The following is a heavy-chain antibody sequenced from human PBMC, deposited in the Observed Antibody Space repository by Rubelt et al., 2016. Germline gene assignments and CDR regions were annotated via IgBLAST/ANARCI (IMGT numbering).Heavy chain of an antibody. D-gene: IGHD6-13*01. J-gene: IGHJ4*02. CDR2: IYHNGNA. V-gene: IGHV4-38-2*02. CDR1: GDSISSGYY. CDR3: ARDDSAVDGTVLDY. Sequence: QVQLQESGPGLVKPSETLSLTCTVSGDSISSGYYWGWIRQPPGKGLEWIGEIYHNGNANYNPSLKSRVTVSVDKSKNQFSLKMSSVTAADTAVYYCARDDSAVDGTVLDYWGLGTLVTVTS.